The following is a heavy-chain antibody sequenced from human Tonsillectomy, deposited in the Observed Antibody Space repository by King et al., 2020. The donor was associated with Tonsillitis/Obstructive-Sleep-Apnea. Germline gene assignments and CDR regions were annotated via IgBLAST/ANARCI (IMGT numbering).Heavy chain of an antibody. CDR3: VRICGGIYLDY. CDR1: GFSLSTSGMC. Sequence: TLKESGPALVKPAQTLTLTCTFSGFSLSTSGMCVSWIRQPPGKALEWLARIDWDDDKYYSTSLKTRLTISKDTSKNQVVLTMTNMHPVDTATYYCVRICGGIYLDYWGQGTLVTVSS. D-gene: IGHD1-26*01. CDR2: IDWDDDK. V-gene: IGHV2-70*11. J-gene: IGHJ4*02.